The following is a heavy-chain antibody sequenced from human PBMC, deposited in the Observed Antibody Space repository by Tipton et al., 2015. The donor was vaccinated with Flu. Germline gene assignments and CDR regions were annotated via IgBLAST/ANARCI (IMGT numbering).Heavy chain of an antibody. CDR1: GYTFTGYS. Sequence: QLVQSGPEVKKPGASVKVSCKASGYTFTGYSIQWVRQAPGQGLEWMGWINPNRGGTNYAQKFQGRVTLTRDTSISTAYMELSRLTSDDTAVYYCARDTDFDYWGQGTLVTVSS. CDR3: ARDTDFDY. V-gene: IGHV1-2*02. D-gene: IGHD2-8*02. J-gene: IGHJ4*02. CDR2: INPNRGGT.